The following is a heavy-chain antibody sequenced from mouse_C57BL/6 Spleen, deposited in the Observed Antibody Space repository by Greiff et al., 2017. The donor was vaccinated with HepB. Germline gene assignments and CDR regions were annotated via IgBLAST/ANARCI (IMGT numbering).Heavy chain of an antibody. Sequence: EVKLVESGGGLVKPGGSLKLSCAASGFTFSDYGMHWVRQAPEKGLEWVAYISSGSSTIYYADTVKGRFTISRDNAKNTLFMQMTRLRSEDTAMYYCARRPLRRENYFDYWGQSTTLTVSS. J-gene: IGHJ2*01. CDR1: GFTFSDYG. V-gene: IGHV5-17*01. CDR2: ISSGSSTI. D-gene: IGHD1-1*01. CDR3: ARRPLRRENYFDY.